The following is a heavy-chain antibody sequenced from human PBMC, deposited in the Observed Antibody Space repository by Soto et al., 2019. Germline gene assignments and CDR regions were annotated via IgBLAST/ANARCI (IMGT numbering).Heavy chain of an antibody. CDR2: IYYSGAT. Sequence: SETLSLTCTVSGGSMSNYYWNWIRQPPGKGLEWIGYIYYSGATRYNPSLKSRVTMSVATSKNQFSLNLDSVTAADTAVYYCARLYCGGGSCYSDHWGQGTLVTVSS. CDR1: GGSMSNYY. D-gene: IGHD2-15*01. V-gene: IGHV4-59*01. CDR3: ARLYCGGGSCYSDH. J-gene: IGHJ4*02.